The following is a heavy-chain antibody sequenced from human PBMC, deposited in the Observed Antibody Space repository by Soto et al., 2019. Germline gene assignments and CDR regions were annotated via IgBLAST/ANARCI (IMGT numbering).Heavy chain of an antibody. D-gene: IGHD6-6*01. J-gene: IGHJ4*02. Sequence: GGSLRLSCAASGFTFSNYAMNWVRQAPGKGLEWVSAISPSGGSTYYADSVKGRFTISRDNSKNTLYLQMNSLRAEDTAVYYCAKDREYSSSPRWGQGTLVTVSS. CDR2: ISPSGGST. CDR3: AKDREYSSSPR. V-gene: IGHV3-23*01. CDR1: GFTFSNYA.